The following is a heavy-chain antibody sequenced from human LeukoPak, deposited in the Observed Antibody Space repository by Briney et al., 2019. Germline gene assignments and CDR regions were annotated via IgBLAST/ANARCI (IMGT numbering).Heavy chain of an antibody. CDR1: GFTFDDYG. CDR3: ARDFGSSWSGDWFDP. J-gene: IGHJ5*02. Sequence: GGSLRLSCAASGFTFDDYGMSWVRQAPGKGLEWVSGINWNGGSTGYADSVKGRFPISRDNAKNSLYLQMNSLRAEDTALYYCARDFGSSWSGDWFDPWGQGTLVTVSS. V-gene: IGHV3-20*04. D-gene: IGHD6-13*01. CDR2: INWNGGST.